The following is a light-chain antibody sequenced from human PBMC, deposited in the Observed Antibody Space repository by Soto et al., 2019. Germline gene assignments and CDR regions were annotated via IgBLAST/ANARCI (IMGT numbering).Light chain of an antibody. Sequence: QSVLTQPASVSESPGQSITISCTGGKNDIGSSDYVSWYQQHPGKAPKLIIYGVSNRPSGTSDRFSGSKSGNTASLTISGLQSDDEADYYCSSSTSSNTLVFGGGTKLTVL. V-gene: IGLV2-14*01. CDR2: GVS. CDR3: SSSTSSNTLV. J-gene: IGLJ3*02. CDR1: KNDIGSSDY.